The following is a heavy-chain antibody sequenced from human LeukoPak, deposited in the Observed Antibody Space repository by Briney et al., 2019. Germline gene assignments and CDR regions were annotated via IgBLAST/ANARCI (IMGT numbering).Heavy chain of an antibody. V-gene: IGHV3-30*03. CDR1: EFTFSAYG. CDR3: ARDRAPVGATVGYYFDY. J-gene: IGHJ4*02. CDR2: ISYDGSNK. D-gene: IGHD1-26*01. Sequence: TGGSLRLSCVASEFTFSAYGMSWVRQAPGKGLEWVAVISYDGSNKYYADSVKGRFTISRDNSKNTLYLQMNSLRAEDTAVYYCARDRAPVGATVGYYFDYWGQGTLVTVSS.